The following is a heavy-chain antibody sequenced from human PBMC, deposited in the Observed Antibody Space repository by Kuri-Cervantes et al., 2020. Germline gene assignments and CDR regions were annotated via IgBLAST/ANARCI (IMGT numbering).Heavy chain of an antibody. CDR1: GFTFSSYG. CDR3: RLRYFDWLGGMDV. CDR2: ISYDGSNK. V-gene: IGHV3-30*03. J-gene: IGHJ6*02. D-gene: IGHD3-9*01. Sequence: GGSLRLSCAASGFTFSSYGMHWVRQAPGKGLEWVAVISYDGSNKYYADSVKGRFTISRDNSKNTLYLQMNSLRAEDTAVYYRRLRYFDWLGGMDVWGQGTTVTVSS.